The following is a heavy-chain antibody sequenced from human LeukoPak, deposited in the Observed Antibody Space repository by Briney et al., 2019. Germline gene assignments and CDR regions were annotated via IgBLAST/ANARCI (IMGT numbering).Heavy chain of an antibody. CDR3: ARDGTAGVDY. J-gene: IGHJ4*02. CDR1: GYTFTGYY. Sequence: GASVKVSFKASGYTFTGYYMHWVRQAPGQGLEWMGWINPNSGGINYAQKFQGRVTMTRDTSISTAYMELSRLRSDDTAVYYCARDGTAGVDYWGQGTLVTASS. D-gene: IGHD1/OR15-1a*01. CDR2: INPNSGGI. V-gene: IGHV1-2*02.